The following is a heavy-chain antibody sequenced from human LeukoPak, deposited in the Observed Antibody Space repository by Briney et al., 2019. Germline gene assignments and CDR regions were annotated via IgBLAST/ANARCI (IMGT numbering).Heavy chain of an antibody. V-gene: IGHV1-69*05. CDR3: ARGGGYCSSTSCYNQYGY. D-gene: IGHD2-2*02. Sequence: GASVKVSCKASGATFSSYAISWVRQAPGQGLEWMGGIIPIFGTANYAQKFQGRVTITTDESTSTAYMELSSLRSEDTAVYYCARGGGYCSSTSCYNQYGYWGQGTLVTVSS. CDR2: IIPIFGTA. J-gene: IGHJ4*02. CDR1: GATFSSYA.